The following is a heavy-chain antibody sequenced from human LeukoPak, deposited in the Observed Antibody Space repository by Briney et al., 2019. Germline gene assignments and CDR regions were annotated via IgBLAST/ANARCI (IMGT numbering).Heavy chain of an antibody. V-gene: IGHV4-59*01. CDR2: VYYTGST. J-gene: IGHJ6*02. Sequence: SETLSLTCTVSGASISSFYWSWIRQPPGKGLEFIGYVYYTGSTNHTPSLESRVTISLDTSKNEFSLKMSSVTAADTAVYYCARVPVYYGMDVWGQGTTVTVSS. CDR3: ARVPVYYGMDV. CDR1: GASISSFY.